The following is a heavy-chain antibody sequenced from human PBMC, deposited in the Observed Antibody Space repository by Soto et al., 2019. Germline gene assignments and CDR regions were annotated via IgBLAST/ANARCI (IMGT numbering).Heavy chain of an antibody. CDR3: ARDTVVTPFDY. CDR1: GFTFSSYE. V-gene: IGHV3-48*03. J-gene: IGHJ4*02. Sequence: EVQLVESGGGLVQPGGSLRLSCAASGFTFSSYEMNWVRQAPGKGLEWVSYISSSGSTIYYADSVKGRFTISRDNAKNSLYLQMNSLRAEDTAVYYCARDTVVTPFDYWGQGTLVTVSS. CDR2: ISSSGSTI. D-gene: IGHD2-21*02.